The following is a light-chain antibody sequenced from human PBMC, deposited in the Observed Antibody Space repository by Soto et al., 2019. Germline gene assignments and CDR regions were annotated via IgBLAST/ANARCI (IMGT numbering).Light chain of an antibody. CDR2: GAS. CDR3: QQYGSSLYT. V-gene: IGKV3-20*01. CDR1: QSVSSSY. Sequence: EIVLTQSPGTLSLSPGERATLSCRASQSVSSSYLAWYQQKPGQTPRLLIYGASSRATGIPDRFSRSGSGTDFTLTISRLEPEDFAVDYFQQYGSSLYTFGHGTKLEIK. J-gene: IGKJ2*01.